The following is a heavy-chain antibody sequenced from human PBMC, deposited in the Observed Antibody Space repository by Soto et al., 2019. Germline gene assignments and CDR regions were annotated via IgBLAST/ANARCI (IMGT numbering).Heavy chain of an antibody. CDR2: ISSSSSYI. CDR1: GFTFSSYS. Sequence: LRLSCAASGFTFSSYSMNWVRQAPGKGLEWVSSISSSSSYIYYADSVKGRFTISRDNAKNSLYLQMNSLRAEDTAVYYCAREGVYMGPFDYWGQGXLVTVSS. V-gene: IGHV3-21*01. D-gene: IGHD3-10*01. CDR3: AREGVYMGPFDY. J-gene: IGHJ4*02.